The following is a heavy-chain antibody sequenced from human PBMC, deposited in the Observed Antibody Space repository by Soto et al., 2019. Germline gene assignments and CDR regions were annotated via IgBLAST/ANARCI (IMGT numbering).Heavy chain of an antibody. CDR2: IYDSGST. J-gene: IGHJ4*02. CDR3: AGTRGYCSGGSCPTVVDY. D-gene: IGHD2-15*01. CDR1: GGSISSYY. V-gene: IGHV4-59*01. Sequence: SETLSLTCTVSGGSISSYYWSWIRQPPGKGLEWIGYIYDSGSTNYNPSLKSRVTISVDTSKNPFSLKLSSVTAADTAVYYCAGTRGYCSGGSCPTVVDYWGQGTLVTVSS.